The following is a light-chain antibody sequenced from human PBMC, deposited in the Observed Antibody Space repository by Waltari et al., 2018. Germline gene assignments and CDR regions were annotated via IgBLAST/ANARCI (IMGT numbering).Light chain of an antibody. V-gene: IGKV3-15*01. J-gene: IGKJ1*01. Sequence: EIVMTQSPDTLSVFPGERATLSCRASQSIRSNLAWYQHKPGQAPRLRIYAASTRATGIPARFSGSGSGTEFTLTISSLQSEDFAVYFCQQYDNWLGTFGPGTKVEIK. CDR2: AAS. CDR3: QQYDNWLGT. CDR1: QSIRSN.